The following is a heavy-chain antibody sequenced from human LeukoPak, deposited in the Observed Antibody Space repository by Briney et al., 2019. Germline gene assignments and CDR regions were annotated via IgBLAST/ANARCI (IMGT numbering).Heavy chain of an antibody. J-gene: IGHJ4*02. CDR1: GGSFSGYY. CDR3: ARQPANTASFDY. D-gene: IGHD5-18*01. Sequence: SETLSLTCAVYGGSFSGYYWSWIRQPPGKGLEWIAYIHSNGDTNYNPSLKSRVSISLDTSKRQSSLKLSSVTAADTAVYYCARQPANTASFDYWGQGTLVTVSS. CDR2: IHSNGDT. V-gene: IGHV4-59*08.